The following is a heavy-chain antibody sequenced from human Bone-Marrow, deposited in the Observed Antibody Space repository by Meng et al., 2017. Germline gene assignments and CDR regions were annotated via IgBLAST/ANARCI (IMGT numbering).Heavy chain of an antibody. J-gene: IGHJ5*02. CDR2: IGHSGFT. CDR1: GGAISTSGYY. CDR3: VRSSAWVRTGFDP. V-gene: IGHV4-39*01. D-gene: IGHD6-19*01. Sequence: QPQLQEAGPGLGRPAEALALTGSGAGGAISTSGYYWGWIRQPPGKGLEWIGSIGHSGFTYYTPSLKSRVTVSIDTSRNQFSLWLTSVTAADTAVYYCVRSSAWVRTGFDPWGQGTLVTVSS.